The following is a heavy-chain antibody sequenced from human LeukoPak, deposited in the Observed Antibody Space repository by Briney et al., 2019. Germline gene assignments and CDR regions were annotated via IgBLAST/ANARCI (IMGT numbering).Heavy chain of an antibody. CDR1: GFTFSSYS. Sequence: PGGSLRLSCAASGFTFSSYSMNWVRQAPGKGLEWVSSISSSSSYIYYADSVKGRFTISRDNAKNSLYLQMNSLRAEDTAVYYCARAQPSYYYDSSEDYWGRGTLVTVSS. J-gene: IGHJ4*02. V-gene: IGHV3-21*01. CDR2: ISSSSSYI. D-gene: IGHD3-22*01. CDR3: ARAQPSYYYDSSEDY.